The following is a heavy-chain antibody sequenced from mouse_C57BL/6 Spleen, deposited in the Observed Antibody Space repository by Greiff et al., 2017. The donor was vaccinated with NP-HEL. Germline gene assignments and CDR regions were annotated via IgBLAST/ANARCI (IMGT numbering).Heavy chain of an antibody. CDR1: GFTFSSYT. CDR2: ISGGGGNT. V-gene: IGHV5-9*01. J-gene: IGHJ3*01. CDR3: ARQSYDYPWFAY. D-gene: IGHD2-4*01. Sequence: DVMLVESGGGLVKPGGSLKLSCAASGFTFSSYTMSWVRQTPEKRLEWVATISGGGGNTYYPDSVKGRFTISRDNAKNTLYLQMSSLRSEDTALYYCARQSYDYPWFAYWGQGTLVTVSA.